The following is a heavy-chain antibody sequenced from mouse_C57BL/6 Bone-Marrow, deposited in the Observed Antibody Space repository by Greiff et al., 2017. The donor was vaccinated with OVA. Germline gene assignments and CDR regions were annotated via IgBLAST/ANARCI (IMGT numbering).Heavy chain of an antibody. Sequence: EVKLQESGPGLVKPSQSLSLTCSVTGYSITSGYYWNWIRQFPGNKLEWMGYISYDGSNNYNPSLKNRISITRDTSKNQFFLKLNSVTTEDTATYYCARTPLRSLDYWGQGTTLTVSS. CDR1: GYSITSGYY. V-gene: IGHV3-6*01. D-gene: IGHD1-1*01. CDR3: ARTPLRSLDY. J-gene: IGHJ2*01. CDR2: ISYDGSN.